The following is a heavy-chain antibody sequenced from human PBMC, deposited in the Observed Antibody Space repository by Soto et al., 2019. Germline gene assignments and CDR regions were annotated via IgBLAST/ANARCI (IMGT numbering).Heavy chain of an antibody. CDR2: INPSGGST. CDR3: ARDREKEGGIAAKSFDY. D-gene: IGHD6-6*01. V-gene: IGHV1-46*01. Sequence: ASVKVSCKASGYTFTSYYMHWVRQAPGQGLEWMGIINPSGGSTSYAQKFQGRVTMTRDTSTSTVYMELSSLRSEDTAVYYCARDREKEGGIAAKSFDYWGQGTLVTVSS. J-gene: IGHJ4*02. CDR1: GYTFTSYY.